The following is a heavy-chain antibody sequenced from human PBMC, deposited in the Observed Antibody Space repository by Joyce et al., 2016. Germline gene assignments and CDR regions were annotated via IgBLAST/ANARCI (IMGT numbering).Heavy chain of an antibody. CDR3: ARNSAPRASTYYGLDV. Sequence: EVQLVESGGGLVRPGGSLRLSWAASGFTFISYCMHWVRQAPGNGLEWVSFISSNRNYLYYADSVKGRFTISRDNAKSSLFLQMDSLRAEDTAVYYCARNSAPRASTYYGLDVWGQGTTVTVSS. CDR1: GFTFISYC. D-gene: IGHD5/OR15-5a*01. V-gene: IGHV3-21*01. CDR2: ISSNRNYL. J-gene: IGHJ6*02.